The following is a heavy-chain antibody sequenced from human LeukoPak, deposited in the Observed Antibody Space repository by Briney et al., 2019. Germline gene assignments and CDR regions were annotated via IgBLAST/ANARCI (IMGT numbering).Heavy chain of an antibody. CDR2: IFPRDSDV. CDR3: VRSLPGTLLRGYGMDV. Sequence: GESLTISCKTSGYTFTSYWIGWVRQTPGKGLESMEAIFPRDSDVRYSPSFQGQVTISADKSTNTAYLHWGSLKASDSAMYYCVRSLPGTLLRGYGMDVWGPGTTVTVS. CDR1: GYTFTSYW. D-gene: IGHD3-10*01. J-gene: IGHJ6*02. V-gene: IGHV5-51*01.